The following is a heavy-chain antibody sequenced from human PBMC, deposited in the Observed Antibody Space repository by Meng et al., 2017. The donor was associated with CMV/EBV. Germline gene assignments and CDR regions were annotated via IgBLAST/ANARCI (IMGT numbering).Heavy chain of an antibody. CDR1: GGSISSSSYY. Sequence: SETLSLTCTVSGGSISSSSYYWGWIRQPPGKGLEWIGSIYYSGSTYYNPSLKSRVTISVDTSKNQFSLKLSSVTAADTAVYYCARLIRTYYYDSSGYERDDWGKG. V-gene: IGHV4-39*01. J-gene: IGHJ4*02. D-gene: IGHD3-22*01. CDR3: ARLIRTYYYDSSGYERDD. CDR2: IYYSGST.